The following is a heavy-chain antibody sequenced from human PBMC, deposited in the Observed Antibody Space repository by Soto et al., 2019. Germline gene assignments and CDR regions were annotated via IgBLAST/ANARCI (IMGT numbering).Heavy chain of an antibody. J-gene: IGHJ6*02. Sequence: GGSLRLSCAASGFTFSSYAMSWVRQAPGKGLEWVSAISGSGGSTYYADSVKGRFTISRDNSKNTLYLQMNSLRAEDTAVYYCAKDTNPWAYCSCGSCYSANYYYYGMDVWGQGTTVTVSS. V-gene: IGHV3-23*01. CDR2: ISGSGGST. CDR1: GFTFSSYA. CDR3: AKDTNPWAYCSCGSCYSANYYYYGMDV. D-gene: IGHD2-15*01.